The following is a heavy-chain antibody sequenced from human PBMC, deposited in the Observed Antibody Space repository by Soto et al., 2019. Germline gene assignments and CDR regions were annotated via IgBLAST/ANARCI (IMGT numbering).Heavy chain of an antibody. CDR1: GGSISSYY. V-gene: IGHV4-59*01. J-gene: IGHJ5*02. CDR2: IYYSGST. D-gene: IGHD2-2*02. Sequence: SETLSLTCTVSGGSISSYYWSWIRQPPGKGLEWIGYIYYSGSTNYNPSLKSRVTISVDTSKNQFSLKLSSVTAADTAVYYCARSPIVVVPAAIMGWFDPWGQGTLVTVSS. CDR3: ARSPIVVVPAAIMGWFDP.